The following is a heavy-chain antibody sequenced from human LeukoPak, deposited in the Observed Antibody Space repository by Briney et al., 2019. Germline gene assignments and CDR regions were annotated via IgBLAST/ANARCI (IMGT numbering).Heavy chain of an antibody. Sequence: GGSLRLSCAASGFTLSSYGMHWVRQAPGKGREGVAVISYDGSNKYYGDSVKGRFTISRDNSKNTLYLQMNSLRAEDTAVYYCAKATRYSSGWYHYYYYGMDVWGQGTTVTVSS. CDR3: AKATRYSSGWYHYYYYGMDV. J-gene: IGHJ6*02. V-gene: IGHV3-30*18. CDR1: GFTLSSYG. CDR2: ISYDGSNK. D-gene: IGHD6-19*01.